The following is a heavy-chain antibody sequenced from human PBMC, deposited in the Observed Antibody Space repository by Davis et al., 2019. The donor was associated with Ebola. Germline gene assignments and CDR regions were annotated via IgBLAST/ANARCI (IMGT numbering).Heavy chain of an antibody. V-gene: IGHV4-39*01. CDR3: ARRLLIAVGPDVFDV. CDR2: VYHSGSA. D-gene: IGHD3-10*01. J-gene: IGHJ3*01. Sequence: SETLSLTCIVSGGSISSDFWAWIRQAPGKELEYIGSVYHSGSAYYNPSLKSRVIISVDTSKSQFSLKVTSVTAADTAMYYCARRLLIAVGPDVFDVWGQGTMVTVSS. CDR1: GGSISSDF.